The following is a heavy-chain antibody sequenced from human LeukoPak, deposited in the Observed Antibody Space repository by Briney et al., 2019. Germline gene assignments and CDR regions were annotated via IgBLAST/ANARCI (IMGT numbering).Heavy chain of an antibody. J-gene: IGHJ4*02. Sequence: GASVKVSCKASGYTFTGYYMHWVRQAPGQGLEWMGWINPNSGGTNYAQKFQGRVTMTRDTSISTAYMELSRLRSDDTAVYYCARALENDFWSGYYLGYYFDYWGQGTLVTVSS. V-gene: IGHV1-2*02. CDR3: ARALENDFWSGYYLGYYFDY. D-gene: IGHD3-3*01. CDR2: INPNSGGT. CDR1: GYTFTGYY.